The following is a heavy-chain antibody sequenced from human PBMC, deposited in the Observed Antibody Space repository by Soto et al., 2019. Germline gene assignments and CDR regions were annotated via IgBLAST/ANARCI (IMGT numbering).Heavy chain of an antibody. Sequence: QVQLVQSGAEVKKPGASVKISCKASGYNLTSYYLHWVRQAPGQGLEWMGIINPSDGRTSYAQKLQGRVTMTSDTSASTVYMELSSLRSEDTAVYWCARDAVVGATTRSQFDYWGQGTLVTVSS. D-gene: IGHD1-26*01. CDR3: ARDAVVGATTRSQFDY. J-gene: IGHJ4*02. V-gene: IGHV1-46*01. CDR2: INPSDGRT. CDR1: GYNLTSYY.